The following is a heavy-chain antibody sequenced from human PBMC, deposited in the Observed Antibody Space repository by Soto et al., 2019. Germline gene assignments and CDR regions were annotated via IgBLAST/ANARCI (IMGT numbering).Heavy chain of an antibody. J-gene: IGHJ4*02. D-gene: IGHD2-21*02. CDR1: AGSMSSSRNY. Sequence: SETLSLTCTVSAGSMSSSRNYRGWIRHAPGKGLEWIGSIYFDGTTHYNPSLKSRISMSADPSKTQFFLTLSLVTAADTAVDDCAVGQYLPWSLYWGKRALVTVSS. CDR2: IYFDGTT. CDR3: AVGQYLPWSLY. V-gene: IGHV4-39*01.